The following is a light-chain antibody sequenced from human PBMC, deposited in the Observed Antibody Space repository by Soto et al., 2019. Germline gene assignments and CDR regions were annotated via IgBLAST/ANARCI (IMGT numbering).Light chain of an antibody. CDR1: QSISKY. CDR2: AAS. CDR3: QQSHSKPLT. J-gene: IGKJ4*01. V-gene: IGKV1-39*01. Sequence: DIPMTQSPSSLSASVGDIVTITCRASQSISKYVNWYQHKPGKAPTILIHAASSLQSGVPSRFSGSGSGTDCFLTISSLQPEDVAVYYCQQSHSKPLTFGGGTKVDIK.